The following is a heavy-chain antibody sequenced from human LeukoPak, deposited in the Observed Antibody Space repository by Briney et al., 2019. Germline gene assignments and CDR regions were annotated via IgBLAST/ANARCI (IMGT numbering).Heavy chain of an antibody. Sequence: AGGSLRLSCTASGFTFGDYAISWVRQAPGKGLEWVGFIRSKDYGGTAEYAASVKGRFTLSRDDSKSIAYLQMNSLKTEDTAVYYCTRVEMATKFYYFDYWGQGTLVTVSS. CDR3: TRVEMATKFYYFDY. J-gene: IGHJ4*02. D-gene: IGHD5-24*01. V-gene: IGHV3-49*04. CDR2: IRSKDYGGTA. CDR1: GFTFGDYA.